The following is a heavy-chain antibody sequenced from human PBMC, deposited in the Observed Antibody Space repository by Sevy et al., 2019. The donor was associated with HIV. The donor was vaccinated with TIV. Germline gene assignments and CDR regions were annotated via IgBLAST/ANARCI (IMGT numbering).Heavy chain of an antibody. CDR1: GFTFSSYS. CDR3: ARDLISGSYGGWFDP. V-gene: IGHV3-21*01. D-gene: IGHD1-26*01. Sequence: GGSLRLSCAASGFTFSSYSMNWVRQAPGKGLEWVSSISSSSSYMYYADSVKGRFTISRDNAKNSLYLQMNSLRVEDTAGYYCARDLISGSYGGWFDPWGQGTLVTVSS. CDR2: ISSSSSYM. J-gene: IGHJ5*02.